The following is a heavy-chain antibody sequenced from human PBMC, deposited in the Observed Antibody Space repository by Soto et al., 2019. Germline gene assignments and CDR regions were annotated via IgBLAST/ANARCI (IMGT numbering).Heavy chain of an antibody. CDR2: IYYSGST. D-gene: IGHD3-10*01. J-gene: IGHJ5*02. Sequence: SETLSLTCTVSGGSISSYYWSWIRQPPGKGLEWIGYIYYSGSTNHNPSLKSRVTISVDTSKNQFSLKLSSVTAADTAVYYCARTIITMPGGYNWFAPWGQGTLVTVSS. V-gene: IGHV4-59*01. CDR1: GGSISSYY. CDR3: ARTIITMPGGYNWFAP.